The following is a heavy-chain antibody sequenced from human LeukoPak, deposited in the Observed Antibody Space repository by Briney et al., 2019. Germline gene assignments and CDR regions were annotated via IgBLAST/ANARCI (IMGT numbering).Heavy chain of an antibody. CDR1: GFTFSSYA. D-gene: IGHD4-11*01. J-gene: IGHJ4*02. CDR2: ISGSGGST. CDR3: AKGRDYSNYWGADY. Sequence: GGSLRLSCAASGFTFSSYAMSWVRQAPGKGLEWVSAISGSGGSTYYADSVKGRFTISRDNSKNTLYLQMNSLRAEDTAVYYCAKGRDYSNYWGADYWGQGTLVTVSS. V-gene: IGHV3-23*01.